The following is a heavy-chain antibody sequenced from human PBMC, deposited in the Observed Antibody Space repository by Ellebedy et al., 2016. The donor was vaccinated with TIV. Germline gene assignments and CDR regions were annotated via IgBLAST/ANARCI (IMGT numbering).Heavy chain of an antibody. Sequence: ASVKVSXXASGYSFTNDGISWVRQAPGQGLEWVGWVSGYNGDTNYAQKLQGRVTMTTDTSTSTAYMELRSLRSDDTAVYYCARAPSSGHSTFWYWGQGTLVTVSS. V-gene: IGHV1-18*04. CDR2: VSGYNGDT. CDR1: GYSFTNDG. CDR3: ARAPSSGHSTFWY. J-gene: IGHJ4*02. D-gene: IGHD3-3*01.